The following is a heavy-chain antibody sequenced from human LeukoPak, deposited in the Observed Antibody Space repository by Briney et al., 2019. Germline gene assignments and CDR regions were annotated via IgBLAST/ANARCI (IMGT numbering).Heavy chain of an antibody. J-gene: IGHJ4*02. CDR3: ARDPREDYFDY. CDR1: GGSISSYY. D-gene: IGHD1-26*01. Sequence: SETLSLTCTVSGGSISSYYWSWIRQPPGKGLEWIGYIYYSGSTYYNPSLKSRVTISVDTSKNQFSLKLSSVTAADTAVYYCARDPREDYFDYWGQGTLVTVSS. CDR2: IYYSGST. V-gene: IGHV4-59*12.